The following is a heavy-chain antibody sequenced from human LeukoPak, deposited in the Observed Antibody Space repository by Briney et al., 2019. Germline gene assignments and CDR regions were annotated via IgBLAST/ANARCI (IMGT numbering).Heavy chain of an antibody. D-gene: IGHD3-22*01. CDR2: IYSSGST. V-gene: IGHV4-39*01. CDR1: GASISSGSNY. Sequence: SETLSLTCSVSGASISSGSNYWGWIRQPPGKTLEWIGSIYSSGSTYYNPSLKSRVTISVDTSKKQFSLKLTSVTAVDTAVYYCARHLFGSGYYPDYWGQGTLVTVSS. CDR3: ARHLFGSGYYPDY. J-gene: IGHJ4*02.